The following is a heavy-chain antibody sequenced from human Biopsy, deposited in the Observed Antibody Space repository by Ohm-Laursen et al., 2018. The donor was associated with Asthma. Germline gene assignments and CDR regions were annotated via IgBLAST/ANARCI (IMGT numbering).Heavy chain of an antibody. CDR3: ARIKIRIGAGTDRYFDL. D-gene: IGHD3-16*01. Sequence: SVKVSCKASGYPFTDYYVHWVRQAPGQGLEWMGRIDPNSGGTNYAQKFLGRVTMTRDTSVNTAFMVLSRLRSDDTDVYYCARIKIRIGAGTDRYFDLWGRGTLVTVSS. CDR1: GYPFTDYY. CDR2: IDPNSGGT. V-gene: IGHV1-2*05. J-gene: IGHJ2*01.